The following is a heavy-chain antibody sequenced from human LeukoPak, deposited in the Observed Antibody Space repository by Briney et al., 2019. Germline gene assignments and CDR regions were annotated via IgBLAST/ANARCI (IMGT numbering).Heavy chain of an antibody. Sequence: ASVKVSCKASGYIFTGYCIHWVRHAPGQGLEWMGGINPNSGGANYAQNFQARVTMTRDTSISTAYMEVSGLRSDDTAIYYCARDYGDFKESWFDPWGQGTVVIVSS. V-gene: IGHV1-2*02. J-gene: IGHJ5*02. CDR2: INPNSGGA. CDR3: ARDYGDFKESWFDP. CDR1: GYIFTGYC. D-gene: IGHD4-17*01.